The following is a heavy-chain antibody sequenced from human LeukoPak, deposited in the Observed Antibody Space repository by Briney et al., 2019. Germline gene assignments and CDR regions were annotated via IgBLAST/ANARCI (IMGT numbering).Heavy chain of an antibody. CDR3: ARVGPSGYVDY. CDR2: IYYSGST. CDR1: GGSISSGGYY. V-gene: IGHV4-31*03. D-gene: IGHD3-3*01. Sequence: SETLSLTCTVSGGSISSGGYYWRWIRQHPGKGLEWIGYIYYSGSTYYNPSLKGRVTISVDTSKNRFSLKLSSVTAADTAVYYCARVGPSGYVDYWGQGTLVTVSS. J-gene: IGHJ4*02.